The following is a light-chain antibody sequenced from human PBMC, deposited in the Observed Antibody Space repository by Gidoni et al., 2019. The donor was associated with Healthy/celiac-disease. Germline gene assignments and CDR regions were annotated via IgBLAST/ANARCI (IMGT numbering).Light chain of an antibody. CDR2: GAS. V-gene: IGKV3-20*01. CDR3: QQYGSAPWT. Sequence: DIVLTQSPGTLSLSPGERATLSCRASQSVSSSYLDWYQQKPGQAPRLLIYGASSRATGIPDRFSGSGSGTDFTLTISRLEPEDFAVYYCQQYGSAPWTFXXXTKVEIK. J-gene: IGKJ1*01. CDR1: QSVSSSY.